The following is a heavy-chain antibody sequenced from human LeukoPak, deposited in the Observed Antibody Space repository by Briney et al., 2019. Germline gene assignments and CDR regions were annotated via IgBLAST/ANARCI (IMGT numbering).Heavy chain of an antibody. CDR1: GFSFKSYA. CDR3: AQQVGYCSSGNCYFTY. V-gene: IGHV3-23*01. J-gene: IGHJ1*01. Sequence: PGGSLRLSCAASGFSFKSYAMSWVRQAPGKGLEWVSAINNGGDSTYSADSVKGRFTVSRDNSKNTLYLQMNSLRAEDAAVYYCAQQVGYCSSGNCYFTYWGQGTLVTVSS. CDR2: INNGGDST. D-gene: IGHD2-15*01.